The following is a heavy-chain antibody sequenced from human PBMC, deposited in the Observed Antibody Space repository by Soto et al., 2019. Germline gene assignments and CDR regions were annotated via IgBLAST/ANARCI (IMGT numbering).Heavy chain of an antibody. D-gene: IGHD4-17*01. Sequence: QVQLVQSGAEVKKPGASVKVSCKASGYTFTGFYMHWVRQAPGQGLEWMGWINPNSGDAESDQNFQGWVTMTSDTTISTAYMELGRLKSDDTAVYYCASGGSTVTREFDYWGQGTLVSVSS. V-gene: IGHV1-2*04. J-gene: IGHJ4*02. CDR1: GYTFTGFY. CDR2: INPNSGDA. CDR3: ASGGSTVTREFDY.